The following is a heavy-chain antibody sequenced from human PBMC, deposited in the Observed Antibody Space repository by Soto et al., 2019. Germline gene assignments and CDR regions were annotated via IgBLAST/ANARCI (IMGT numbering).Heavy chain of an antibody. J-gene: IGHJ5*02. CDR1: GYTLTELS. CDR2: FDPEDGET. V-gene: IGHV1-24*01. CDR3: ATGGITGTLGWDPQDNWFDP. Sequence: RASVKVSCKVSGYTLTELSMHWVRQAPGKGLEWMGGFDPEDGETIYAQKFQGRVTMTEDTSTDTAYMELSSLRSEDTAVYYCATGGITGTLGWDPQDNWFDPWGQGTLVTVSS. D-gene: IGHD1-7*01.